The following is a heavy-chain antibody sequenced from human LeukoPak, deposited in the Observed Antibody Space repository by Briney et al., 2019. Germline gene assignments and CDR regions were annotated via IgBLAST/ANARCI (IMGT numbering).Heavy chain of an antibody. J-gene: IGHJ4*02. CDR1: GYTFTSYH. D-gene: IGHD2-8*01. V-gene: IGHV1-46*01. Sequence: GASVKVSCKASGYTFTSYHIHWVRQAPGQGLEWMGLINPNGGSTGYAQKFYGRVTVTRDTSTSTVYMELSSLRSEDTAVYYCARDNGGWAVDFWGQGTLVTVSS. CDR2: INPNGGST. CDR3: ARDNGGWAVDF.